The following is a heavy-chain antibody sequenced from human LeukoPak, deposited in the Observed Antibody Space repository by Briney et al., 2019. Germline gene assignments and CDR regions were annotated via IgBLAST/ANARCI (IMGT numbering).Heavy chain of an antibody. Sequence: GEALKISCQCSGCSFSSYWIGWGRPMSGKGVEWMGTIYPGDSETRYSPSFQGQVTISVDKSISTAYLQWSSLKASDSAIYYCARRGISGYDAPGDEYRHYYMDVWAKGTTVTVSS. D-gene: IGHD5-12*01. CDR2: IYPGDSET. V-gene: IGHV5-51*01. CDR3: ARRGISGYDAPGDEYRHYYMDV. J-gene: IGHJ6*03. CDR1: GCSFSSYW.